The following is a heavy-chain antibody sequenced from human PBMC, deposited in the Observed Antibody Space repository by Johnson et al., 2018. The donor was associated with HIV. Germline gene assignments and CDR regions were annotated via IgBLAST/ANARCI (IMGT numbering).Heavy chain of an antibody. Sequence: QVQLVESGGGVVQPGRSLRLSCAASGFTFSSYAMHWVRQAPGKGLEWVAVISNDGSNEYYADSVKGRFTISRDNSKNTLYLQMNSLRAEDTAVYYCATQEDYGDYYGAFDIWGQGTMVTVSS. D-gene: IGHD4-17*01. J-gene: IGHJ3*02. CDR1: GFTFSSYA. V-gene: IGHV3-30*04. CDR3: ATQEDYGDYYGAFDI. CDR2: ISNDGSNE.